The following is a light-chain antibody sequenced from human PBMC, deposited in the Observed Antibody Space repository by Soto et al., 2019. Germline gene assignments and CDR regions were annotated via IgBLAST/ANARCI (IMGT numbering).Light chain of an antibody. CDR3: MQALQTPWT. J-gene: IGKJ1*01. V-gene: IGKV2-28*01. CDR2: LGS. Sequence: DIVMTPSPLSLPVTPGEPASISCRSSQSLLHSNGYNYLDWYLQKPGQSPQLLIYLGSNRASGVPARFSGSGSGTDFTLKISRVEAEDVGVYYCMQALQTPWTFGQGTNVEIK. CDR1: QSLLHSNGYNY.